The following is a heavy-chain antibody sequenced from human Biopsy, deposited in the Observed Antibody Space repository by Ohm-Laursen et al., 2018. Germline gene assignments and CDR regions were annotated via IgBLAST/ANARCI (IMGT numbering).Heavy chain of an antibody. V-gene: IGHV4-4*07. CDR2: IYPGGGT. CDR1: GDSIRNYY. CDR3: AGIVLGPTNDAFDI. D-gene: IGHD1-26*01. J-gene: IGHJ3*02. Sequence: SDTLSLTCTVSGDSIRNYYWSWIRQAAGKGLEWIGRIYPGGGTIYNPSLKSRVTTSVDTSKNHFSLNLNSVTAADTAVYYCAGIVLGPTNDAFDIWGQGTMVTVSS.